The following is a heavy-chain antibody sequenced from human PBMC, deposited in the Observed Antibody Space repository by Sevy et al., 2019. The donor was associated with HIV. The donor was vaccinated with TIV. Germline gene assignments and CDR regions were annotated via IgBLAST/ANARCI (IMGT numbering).Heavy chain of an antibody. Sequence: GGSLRLSCAASGFPFSSYAMNWVRQGPGKGLEWVSATGGRGGATYYADSVKGRFSIFRDNSKNTLYLQMDSLRAEDTAVYYCAKDVVAVVGDAFDVWGQGTMVTVSS. CDR3: AKDVVAVVGDAFDV. CDR1: GFPFSSYA. V-gene: IGHV3-23*01. CDR2: TGGRGGAT. D-gene: IGHD2-15*01. J-gene: IGHJ3*01.